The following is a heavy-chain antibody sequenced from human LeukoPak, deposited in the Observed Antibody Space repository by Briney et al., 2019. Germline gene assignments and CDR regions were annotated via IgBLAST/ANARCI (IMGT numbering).Heavy chain of an antibody. CDR3: AKCDPYWYFDL. V-gene: IGHV3-9*01. J-gene: IGHJ2*01. CDR1: GFTFDDYA. Sequence: PGRSLRLSCAASGFTFDDYAMHWVRQAPGKGLEWVSGISWNSGILAYADSVKGRFTISRDNAKNSLYLQMNSLRPEDTAFYYCAKCDPYWYFDLWGRGTLVTVSS. CDR2: ISWNSGIL.